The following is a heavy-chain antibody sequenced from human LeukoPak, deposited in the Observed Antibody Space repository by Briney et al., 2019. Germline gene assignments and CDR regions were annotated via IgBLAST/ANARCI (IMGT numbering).Heavy chain of an antibody. D-gene: IGHD2/OR15-2a*01. J-gene: IGHJ3*02. CDR3: ARRVSSKDAFDI. V-gene: IGHV1-69*13. CDR2: IIPIFGTA. Sequence: GASVKVSCKASGGXFSSYAISWVRQAPGQGLEWMGGIIPIFGTANYAQKFQGRVTITADESTSTAYMELSSLRSEDTAVCYCARRVSSKDAFDIWGQGTMVTVSS. CDR1: GGXFSSYA.